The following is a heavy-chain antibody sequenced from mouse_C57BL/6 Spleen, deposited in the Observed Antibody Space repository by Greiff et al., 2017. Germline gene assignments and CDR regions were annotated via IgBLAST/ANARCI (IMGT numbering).Heavy chain of an antibody. Sequence: VHLVESGPGLVQPSQSLSITCTVSGFSLTSYGVHWVRQSPGKGLEWLGVIWSGGSTDYNAAFISRLSSSKDNSKSQVFFKMNSLQANDTAIYYCARRNSYYYDWAMDYWGQGTSVTVSS. J-gene: IGHJ4*01. CDR1: GFSLTSYG. V-gene: IGHV2-2*02. CDR3: ARRNSYYYDWAMDY. CDR2: IWSGGST. D-gene: IGHD2-4*01.